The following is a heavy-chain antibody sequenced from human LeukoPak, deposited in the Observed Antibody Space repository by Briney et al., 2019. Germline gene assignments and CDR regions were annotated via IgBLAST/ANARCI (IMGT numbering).Heavy chain of an antibody. CDR1: GGPFSGYY. CDR2: INHSGST. CDR3: ARFKNRNYYYYMDV. Sequence: PSETLSLTCAVYGGPFSGYYWSWIRQPPGKGLEWIGEINHSGSTNYNPSLKSRVTISVDTSKNQFSLKLSSVTAADTAVYYCARFKNRNYYYYMDVWGKGITVTVSS. D-gene: IGHD1-14*01. V-gene: IGHV4-34*01. J-gene: IGHJ6*03.